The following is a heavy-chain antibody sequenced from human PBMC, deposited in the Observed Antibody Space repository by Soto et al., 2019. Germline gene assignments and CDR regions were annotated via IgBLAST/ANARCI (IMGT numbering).Heavy chain of an antibody. CDR1: GFTFSSYS. CDR2: ISSSSSTI. V-gene: IGHV3-48*02. D-gene: IGHD1-1*01. Sequence: GSLRLSCAASGFTFSSYSMNWVRQAPGKGLEWVSYISSSSSTIYYADSVEGRFTISRDNAKNSLYLQMNSLRDEDTAVYYCASKMATTSDAFDIWGQGTMVTVSS. J-gene: IGHJ3*02. CDR3: ASKMATTSDAFDI.